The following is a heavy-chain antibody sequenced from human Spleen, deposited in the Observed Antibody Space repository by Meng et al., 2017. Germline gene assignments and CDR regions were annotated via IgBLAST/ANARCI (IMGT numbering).Heavy chain of an antibody. CDR1: GGSISSIDW. Sequence: QVQVEESGPGVVKPSGTLSLTCVVSGGSISSIDWWSWVRQPPGKGLEWIGEIYHGGDTNYNPSLKSRVTIAIDKSKNQFSLKLSSVTAADTAVYYCASWIYSCGWQWGQGALVTVSS. D-gene: IGHD6-19*01. CDR2: IYHGGDT. J-gene: IGHJ4*02. V-gene: IGHV4/OR15-8*02. CDR3: ASWIYSCGWQ.